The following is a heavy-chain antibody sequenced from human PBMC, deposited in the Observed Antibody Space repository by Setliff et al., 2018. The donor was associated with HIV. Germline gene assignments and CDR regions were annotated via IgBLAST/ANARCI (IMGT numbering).Heavy chain of an antibody. D-gene: IGHD1-1*01. CDR2: FDPEDGET. CDR3: ARGHSGNDY. J-gene: IGHJ4*02. V-gene: IGHV1-24*01. Sequence: ASVKVSCKVSGYSLTDLSIHWVRQAPGKGLEWMGGFDPEDGETVYAQKLQGRVTMTEDTSTDTAYMEVSSLRSEDTAIYYCARGHSGNDYWGQGTLGTVSS. CDR1: GYSLTDLS.